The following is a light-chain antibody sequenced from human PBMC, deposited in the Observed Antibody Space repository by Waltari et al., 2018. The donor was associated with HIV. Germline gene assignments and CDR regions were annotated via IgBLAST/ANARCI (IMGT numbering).Light chain of an antibody. CDR3: AAWDDSLMGV. CDR1: SSNIGSNS. J-gene: IGLJ3*02. CDR2: YNN. Sequence: QSVLTQPPSASGTPGQRVTISCSGSSSNIGSNSVNWYQQPPGTSPKLLIYYNNQRPSGVPDRFSGSKSGTSASLAISGLQSEDEADYYCAAWDDSLMGVFGGGTRLTVL. V-gene: IGLV1-44*01.